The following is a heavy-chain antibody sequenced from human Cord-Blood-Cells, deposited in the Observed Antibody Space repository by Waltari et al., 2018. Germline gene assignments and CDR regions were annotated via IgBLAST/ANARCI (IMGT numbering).Heavy chain of an antibody. J-gene: IGHJ2*01. V-gene: IGHV6-1*01. CDR3: ARDHCSSTSCYNYWYFDL. D-gene: IGHD2-2*02. Sequence: QVQLQQSGPGLVKPSQTLSLTCAISGDSVSSNSAAWNWIRPSPSRGLEWLGRTYYRSKWYNDYALSVKSRITINPDPSKNQVSLQLNSVTPEDTAVYYCARDHCSSTSCYNYWYFDLWGRGTLVTVSS. CDR1: GDSVSSNSAA. CDR2: TYYRSKWYN.